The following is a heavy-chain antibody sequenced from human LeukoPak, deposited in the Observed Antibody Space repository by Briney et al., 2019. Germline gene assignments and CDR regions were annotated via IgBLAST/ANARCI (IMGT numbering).Heavy chain of an antibody. CDR3: ARGNRNYDILTGYHNWYFDL. D-gene: IGHD3-9*01. CDR2: ISSISSTI. J-gene: IGHJ2*01. V-gene: IGHV3-48*01. CDR1: GFTFSSYS. Sequence: HAGGSRRLSCAASGFTFSSYSMNWVRQAPGKGLDGVSYISSISSTIYYADSVKGRFTISRDNAKKSLYLQMNSLRAEDTAVYYCARGNRNYDILTGYHNWYFDLWGRGTLVTVSS.